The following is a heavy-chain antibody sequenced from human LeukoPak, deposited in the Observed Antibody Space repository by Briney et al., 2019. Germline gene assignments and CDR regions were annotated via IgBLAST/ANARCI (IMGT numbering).Heavy chain of an antibody. D-gene: IGHD2-8*01. CDR3: VKDKWIDH. J-gene: IGHJ4*02. Sequence: GGSLRLSCSVSGFTFSSYTMHWVRQAPGKGLEYVSSININGGRTYYADSVKGRFTISRGNSKNMLYLQMSSLRTEDTAVYYCVKDKWIDHWGQGTLVTVSS. CDR1: GFTFSSYT. V-gene: IGHV3-64D*09. CDR2: ININGGRT.